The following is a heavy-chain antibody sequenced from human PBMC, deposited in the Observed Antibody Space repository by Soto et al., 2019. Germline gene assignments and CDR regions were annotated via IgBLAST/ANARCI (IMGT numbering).Heavy chain of an antibody. V-gene: IGHV4-34*01. D-gene: IGHD3-10*01. CDR2: INHSGST. J-gene: IGHJ5*02. CDR1: GGSFSGYY. CDR3: ARDDYYGSGSYSWFDP. Sequence: PSETLSLTCAVYGGSFSGYYWSWIRQPPGKGLEWIGEINHSGSTNYNPSLKSRVTISVDTSKNQFSLKLSSVTAADTAVYYCARDDYYGSGSYSWFDPWGQGTLVTVSS.